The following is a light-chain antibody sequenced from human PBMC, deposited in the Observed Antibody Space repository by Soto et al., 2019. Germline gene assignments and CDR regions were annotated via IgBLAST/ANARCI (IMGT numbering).Light chain of an antibody. CDR2: GTS. V-gene: IGKV3-20*01. J-gene: IGKJ1*01. CDR3: QQHGSWT. CDR1: QTISSNN. Sequence: EIVLTQSPGTLSVSPGERATLSCRASQTISSNNLAWYQQKPGQAPSLLIYGTSSRATGIPDRFSGSGSGTDFTLTISSLEPEDSAIYYCQQHGSWTFGQGTKVEI.